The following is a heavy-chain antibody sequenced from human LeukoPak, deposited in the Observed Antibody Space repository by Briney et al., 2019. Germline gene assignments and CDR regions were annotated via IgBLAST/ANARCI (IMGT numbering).Heavy chain of an antibody. V-gene: IGHV3-30*04. CDR3: ARPYDYGDYALNDAFDI. Sequence: PGGSLRLSCAASGFTFSSYAIHWVRQAPGKGLEWVAFISHVGSNKYYADSVKGRFTISRDNSKNTLYLQMNSLRAEDTAVYYCARPYDYGDYALNDAFDIWGQGTMVTVSS. CDR2: ISHVGSNK. J-gene: IGHJ3*02. CDR1: GFTFSSYA. D-gene: IGHD4-17*01.